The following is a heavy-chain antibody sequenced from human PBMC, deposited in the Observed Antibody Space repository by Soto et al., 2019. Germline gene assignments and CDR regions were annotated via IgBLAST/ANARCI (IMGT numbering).Heavy chain of an antibody. D-gene: IGHD3-10*01. CDR2: IDPSDSHI. CDR1: GYSFTSYW. J-gene: IGHJ6*02. V-gene: IGHV5-10-1*01. CDR3: ASRNYGEAPSYYYYGMDV. Sequence: GESLKISCKPSGYSFTSYWINSVRQMRGKGLEWVGRIDPSDSHINYSPSFQGHVSLSADKSISTAYLQWSSLKASDTAIYYCASRNYGEAPSYYYYGMDVWGQGTAVTVSS.